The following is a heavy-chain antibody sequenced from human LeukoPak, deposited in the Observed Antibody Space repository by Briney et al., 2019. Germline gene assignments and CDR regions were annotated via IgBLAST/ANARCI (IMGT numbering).Heavy chain of an antibody. CDR3: ARDVQKTPGIAAAGTDY. D-gene: IGHD6-13*01. CDR2: ISAYNGNT. CDR1: GYTFTSYG. V-gene: IGHV1-18*01. J-gene: IGHJ4*02. Sequence: SVKVSCKASGYTFTSYGISWVRQAPGQGLEWMGWISAYNGNTNYAQKLQGRVTMTTDTSTSTAYMELRSLRSDDTAVYYCARDVQKTPGIAAAGTDYWGQGTLVTVSS.